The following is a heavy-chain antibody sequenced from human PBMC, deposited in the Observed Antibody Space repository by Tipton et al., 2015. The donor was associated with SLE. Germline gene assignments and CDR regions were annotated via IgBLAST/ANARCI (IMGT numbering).Heavy chain of an antibody. Sequence: TLPLTCTVSGYSITRDSNYWTWIRQPAGKGLVWLGHIHTSGSTYYNPSLKSRVTISMDKSKNQFSLNVTSVTAADTAVYYCARRRGSSNWYTRHGMDVWGQGTTVTVSS. D-gene: IGHD6-13*01. CDR1: GYSITRDSNY. CDR2: IHTSGST. V-gene: IGHV4-61*09. CDR3: ARRRGSSNWYTRHGMDV. J-gene: IGHJ6*02.